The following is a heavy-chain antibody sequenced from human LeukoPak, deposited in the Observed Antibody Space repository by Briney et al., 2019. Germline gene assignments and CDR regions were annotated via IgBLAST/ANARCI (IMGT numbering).Heavy chain of an antibody. CDR2: VHYTGTT. D-gene: IGHD3-10*01. V-gene: IGHV4-59*01. CDR1: GASIRGYY. J-gene: IGHJ4*02. Sequence: SETLSLTCIVSGASIRGYYWSWIRQPPGKGLEWIGYVHYTGTTDYNPSLTSRVTMSVDTSKNQFSLLLTSVTAADTAVYYCARGYGSGSYNNFNQWGQGLLVAVSS. CDR3: ARGYGSGSYNNFNQ.